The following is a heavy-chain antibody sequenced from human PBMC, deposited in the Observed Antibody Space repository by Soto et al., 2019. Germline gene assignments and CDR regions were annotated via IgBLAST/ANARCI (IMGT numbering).Heavy chain of an antibody. CDR1: GGSIGTFY. CDR2: IYNTGAA. CDR3: ARGRPDYYEKSGYCLDN. J-gene: IGHJ4*02. D-gene: IGHD3-22*01. V-gene: IGHV4-4*07. Sequence: QLQESGPGLVRPSETLSLTCTVSGGSIGTFYWIWVRQPAGKGLEWIGRIYNTGAADHNPSLKSRLTMSVDKSKNVLFLKLTSVTAADAAVYYCARGRPDYYEKSGYCLDNWGQGTLVTVSS.